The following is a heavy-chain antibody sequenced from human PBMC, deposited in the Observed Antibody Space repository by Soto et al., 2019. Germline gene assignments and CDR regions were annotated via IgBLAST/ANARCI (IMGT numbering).Heavy chain of an antibody. D-gene: IGHD2-2*02. CDR2: INWNGDTT. V-gene: IGHV3-20*04. CDR1: GFIFDDYG. J-gene: IGHJ4*02. Sequence: SGGSLRLSCATSGFIFDDYGMTWVRQAPGKGLEWVSGINWNGDTTGYADSVKGRFSISRDNAKNSLYLQMNSLRVEDTALYYCARDREYCSSTSCYMGYWGQGTLVTVSS. CDR3: ARDREYCSSTSCYMGY.